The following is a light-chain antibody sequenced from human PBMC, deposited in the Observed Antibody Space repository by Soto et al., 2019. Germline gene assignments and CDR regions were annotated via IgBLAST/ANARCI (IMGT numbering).Light chain of an antibody. CDR1: QSVSSN. Sequence: EIFMAQSPSSLSVSPGERATLSRRASQSVSSNLAWYQQKPGQAPRLLIYGASTRATGIPDRFSGSGSGTDFTLTIRSLEPEDFAAYYCQQRSNWPRTFGQGTKVDIK. V-gene: IGKV3-11*01. J-gene: IGKJ1*01. CDR3: QQRSNWPRT. CDR2: GAS.